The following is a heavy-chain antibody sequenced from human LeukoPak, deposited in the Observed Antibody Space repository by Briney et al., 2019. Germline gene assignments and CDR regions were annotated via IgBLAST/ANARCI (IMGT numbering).Heavy chain of an antibody. CDR3: ARPKCSGGSCYWSFFY. J-gene: IGHJ4*02. D-gene: IGHD2-15*01. Sequence: ASVKVSCKASGYTFTSYGISWVRQAPGQGLEWMGWISAYNGNTNYAQKLQGRVTMTTDTSTSTAYMELRSLRSDDTAVYYCARPKCSGGSCYWSFFYWGQGTLVTVSS. CDR1: GYTFTSYG. CDR2: ISAYNGNT. V-gene: IGHV1-18*01.